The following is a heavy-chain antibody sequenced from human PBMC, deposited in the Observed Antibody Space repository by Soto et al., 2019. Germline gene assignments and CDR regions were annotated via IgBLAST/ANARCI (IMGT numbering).Heavy chain of an antibody. J-gene: IGHJ5*02. CDR2: ISDTGRTI. Sequence: GSLRLSCVASGADFRGSYMNWIRQAPGKGLEGISYISDTGRTIHYAASVKGRFVISRDNSKDSLDLQMNDLRADDTAVYYCAGFKEGNILGLRWLDPWGQGTRVTVSS. CDR1: GADFRGSY. CDR3: AGFKEGNILGLRWLDP. D-gene: IGHD4-4*01. V-gene: IGHV3-11*01.